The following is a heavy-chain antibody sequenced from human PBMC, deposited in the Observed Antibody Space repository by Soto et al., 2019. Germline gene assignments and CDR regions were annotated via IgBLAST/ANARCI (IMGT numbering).Heavy chain of an antibody. CDR2: IYTSGST. D-gene: IGHD2-15*01. CDR3: ARIPMYCSGGSCYSYGMDV. Sequence: SETLSLTCTVSGGSISSYYWSWIRQPAGKGLEWIGRIYTSGSTNYNPSLKSRVTMSVDTSKNQFSLKLSSVTAADTAVYYCARIPMYCSGGSCYSYGMDVWGQGTTVTVSS. J-gene: IGHJ6*02. V-gene: IGHV4-4*07. CDR1: GGSISSYY.